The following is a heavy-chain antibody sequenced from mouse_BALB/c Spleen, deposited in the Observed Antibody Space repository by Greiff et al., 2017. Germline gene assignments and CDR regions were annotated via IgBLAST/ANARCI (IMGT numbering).Heavy chain of an antibody. J-gene: IGHJ4*01. CDR1: GYTFTSYW. CDR2: IYPSDSYT. CDR3: TREDGNYYAMDY. V-gene: IGHV1-69*02. D-gene: IGHD2-1*01. Sequence: QVQLKQPGAELVRPGASVKLSCKASGYTFTSYWINWVKQRPGQGLEWIGNIYPSDSYTNYNQKFKDKATLTVDKSSSTAYMQLSSPTSEDSAVYYCTREDGNYYAMDYWGQGTSVTVSS.